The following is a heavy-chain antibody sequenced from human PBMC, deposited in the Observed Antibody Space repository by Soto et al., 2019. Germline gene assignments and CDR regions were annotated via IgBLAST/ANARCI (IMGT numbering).Heavy chain of an antibody. CDR2: IFSNDEK. CDR3: ASTYSTSWYWFDP. J-gene: IGHJ5*02. Sequence: QVTVKESGPVLVKPTETLTLTCTVSGFSLSNAGLGVSWIRQPPGKALEWLAHIFSNDEKSYSTSLKSRLTISKDTSKSLVVLTMTNMDPVDTATYYCASTYSTSWYWFDPWGQGTLVTVSS. D-gene: IGHD6-13*01. CDR1: GFSLSNAGLG. V-gene: IGHV2-26*04.